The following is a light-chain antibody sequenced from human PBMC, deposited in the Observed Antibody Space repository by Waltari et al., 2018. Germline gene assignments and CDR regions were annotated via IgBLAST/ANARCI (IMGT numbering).Light chain of an antibody. CDR3: QHHFRLPAT. Sequence: IVLTQSPGTLSLSPGGRATLSCRANQNIGHYLAWYQQKPGQAPRLLIYASSTRAAGIPDRFSGSGSGADFSLTITRLEPDDFAVYYCQHHFRLPATFGQGTKV. J-gene: IGKJ1*01. CDR2: ASS. CDR1: QNIGHY. V-gene: IGKV3-20*01.